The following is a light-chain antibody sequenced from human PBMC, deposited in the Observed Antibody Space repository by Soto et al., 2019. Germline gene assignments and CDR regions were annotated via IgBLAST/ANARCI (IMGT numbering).Light chain of an antibody. CDR2: EVS. J-gene: IGLJ1*01. Sequence: QSVLTQPASVSGSPGQSITISCTGTSSDVGSYNFVSWYQQLPGKAPKLMIYEVSNRPSGVSNRFSGSKSGNTASLTISGLQAEEEADYYCSSYTTSSNYVFGRRTKVTVL. CDR3: SSYTTSSNYV. V-gene: IGLV2-14*01. CDR1: SSDVGSYNF.